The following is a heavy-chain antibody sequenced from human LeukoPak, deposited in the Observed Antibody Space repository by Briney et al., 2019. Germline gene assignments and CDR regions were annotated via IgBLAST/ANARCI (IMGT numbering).Heavy chain of an antibody. CDR1: GGSISSGGYY. J-gene: IGHJ4*02. D-gene: IGHD2-2*01. Sequence: SETLSLTCTVSGGSISSGGYYWSWIRQPPGKGLEWIGYIYHSGSTYYNPSLKSRVTISVDRSKNQFSLKLSSVTAADTAVYYCARGGRVPLGYWGQGTLVTVSS. CDR2: IYHSGST. CDR3: ARGGRVPLGY. V-gene: IGHV4-30-2*01.